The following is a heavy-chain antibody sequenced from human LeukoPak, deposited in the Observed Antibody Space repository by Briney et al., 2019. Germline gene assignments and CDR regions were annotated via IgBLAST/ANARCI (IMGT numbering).Heavy chain of an antibody. Sequence: PSETLSLTCTVSGGSISSSSYYWGWIRQPPGKGLEWIGSIYYSGSTYYNPSLRSRVTISVDTSKNQFSLKLSSVTAADTTVYYCARATRYYDILTGYRPYYFDYWGQGTLVTVSS. CDR2: IYYSGST. V-gene: IGHV4-39*01. CDR1: GGSISSSSYY. D-gene: IGHD3-9*01. J-gene: IGHJ4*02. CDR3: ARATRYYDILTGYRPYYFDY.